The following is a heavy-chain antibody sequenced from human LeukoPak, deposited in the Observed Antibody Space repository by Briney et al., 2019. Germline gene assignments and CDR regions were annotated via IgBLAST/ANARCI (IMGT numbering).Heavy chain of an antibody. CDR1: GITVSTNY. J-gene: IGHJ4*02. V-gene: IGHV3-53*01. Sequence: GGSLRLSCAASGITVSTNYMTWVRQAPGKGLEWVSVIYSGGSTYYADSVKGRFTISRDNSKNTLYLQMSSLRVEDTAVYYCARDYTFGSGTYDYWGQGTLVTVSS. D-gene: IGHD3-10*01. CDR3: ARDYTFGSGTYDY. CDR2: IYSGGST.